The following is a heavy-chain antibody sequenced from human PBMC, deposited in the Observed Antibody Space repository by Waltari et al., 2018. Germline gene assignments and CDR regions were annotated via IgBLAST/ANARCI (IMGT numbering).Heavy chain of an antibody. CDR3: ARDGGYYYMDV. V-gene: IGHV1-3*01. CDR1: GFTFKTYP. Sequence: QVQLVQSGAEVKKPGASVKVSCTASGFTFKTYPFHWVRQAPGQRLEWMGWINAGNGNTKYSQKFQARVTFTRDTSASTAYMELSSLISEDTAVYYCARDGGYYYMDVWGTGTTVTVSS. J-gene: IGHJ6*03. CDR2: INAGNGNT.